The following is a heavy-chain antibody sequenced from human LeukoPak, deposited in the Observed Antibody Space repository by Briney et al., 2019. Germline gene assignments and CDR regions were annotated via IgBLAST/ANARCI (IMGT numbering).Heavy chain of an antibody. CDR3: ARDSAWYENWFDP. CDR1: GFTFSSYS. CDR2: ISSSSSYI. D-gene: IGHD6-13*01. J-gene: IGHJ5*02. V-gene: IGHV3-21*01. Sequence: GGSLRLSCAASGFTFSSYSMNWVRQAPGKGLEWVSSISSSSSYIYYADSVKGRFTISRDNAKNSLYLQMNSLRAEDTAVYYCARDSAWYENWFDPWGQGTLVTVSS.